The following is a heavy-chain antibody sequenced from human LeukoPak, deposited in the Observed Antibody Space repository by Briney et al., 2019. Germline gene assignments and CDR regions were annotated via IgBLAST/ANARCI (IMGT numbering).Heavy chain of an antibody. V-gene: IGHV4-4*07. CDR2: IYTSGST. CDR3: ARDWALGYCTTTSCYTAFDS. D-gene: IGHD2-2*02. Sequence: SETLSLTCTVSGGSISSYSWSWIRQPAGKGLEWIGRIYTSGSTNYNPSLQSRVTMSIDTSRNQFSLRLSSVPAADTTIYYCARDWALGYCTTTSCYTAFDSWGQGTLVTVSS. CDR1: GGSISSYS. J-gene: IGHJ4*02.